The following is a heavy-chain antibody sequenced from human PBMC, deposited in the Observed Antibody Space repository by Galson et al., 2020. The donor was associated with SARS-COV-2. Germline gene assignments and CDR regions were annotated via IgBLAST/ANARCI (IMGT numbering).Heavy chain of an antibody. CDR3: AGLIMITFGGVIAIPGWFDP. CDR2: ISSSGSTI. CDR1: GFTFSDYY. V-gene: IGHV3-11*01. Sequence: GGSLRLSCAASGFTFSDYYMSWIRQAPGKGLEWVSYISSSGSTIYYADSVKGRFTISRDNAKNSLYLQMNSLRAEDTAVYYCAGLIMITFGGVIAIPGWFDPWGQGTLVTVSS. D-gene: IGHD3-16*02. J-gene: IGHJ5*02.